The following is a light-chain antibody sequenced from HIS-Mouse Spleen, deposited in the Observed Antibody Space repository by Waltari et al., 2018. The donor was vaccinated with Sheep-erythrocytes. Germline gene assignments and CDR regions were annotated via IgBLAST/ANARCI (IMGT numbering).Light chain of an antibody. J-gene: IGLJ2*01. Sequence: QSALTQPASVSGSPGQSITLSCTGTSSYVGGYNYVSWYQQHPGKAPKLMIYEVSNRPSGVSNRFSGSKSGNTASLTISGLQAEDEADYYCSSYTSSSTQVFGGGTKLTVL. V-gene: IGLV2-14*01. CDR1: SSYVGGYNY. CDR3: SSYTSSSTQV. CDR2: EVS.